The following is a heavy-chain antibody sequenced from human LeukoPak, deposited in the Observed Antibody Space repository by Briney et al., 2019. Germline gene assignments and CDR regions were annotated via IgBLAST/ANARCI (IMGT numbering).Heavy chain of an antibody. D-gene: IGHD6-13*01. Sequence: ASVKVSCKASGYTFTSYYMHWVRQAPGQGLEWMGIINPSGGSTSYAQKFQGRVTMTRDTSTSTVYMELSSLRSEDTAVYYCARDHPPGIAAAGQAPCPDYWGQGTLVTVSS. CDR2: INPSGGST. CDR1: GYTFTSYY. V-gene: IGHV1-46*01. CDR3: ARDHPPGIAAAGQAPCPDY. J-gene: IGHJ4*02.